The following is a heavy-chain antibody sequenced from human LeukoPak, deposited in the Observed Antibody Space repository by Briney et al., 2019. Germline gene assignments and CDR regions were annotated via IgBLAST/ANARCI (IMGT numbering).Heavy chain of an antibody. CDR3: ARDLGYCSSTSCYYYYYYMDV. V-gene: IGHV4-4*07. D-gene: IGHD2-2*01. CDR2: IYTSGST. Sequence: SETLSLTCTVSGGSISSYYWSWIRQPVGKGLEWIGRIYTSGSTNYNPSLKSRVTMSVDTSKNQFSLKLSSVTAADTAVYYCARDLGYCSSTSCYYYYYYMDVWGKGTTVTVSS. J-gene: IGHJ6*03. CDR1: GGSISSYY.